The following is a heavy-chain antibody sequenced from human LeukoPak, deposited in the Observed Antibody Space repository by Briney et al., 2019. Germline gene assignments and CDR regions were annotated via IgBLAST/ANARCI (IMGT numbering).Heavy chain of an antibody. CDR1: GGSISSGSYY. CDR3: ARGKWRTHAFDI. Sequence: SQTLSLTCTVSGGSISSGSYYWSWIRQPAGKGLEWIGRIYTSGSTNYNPSLKSRVTIPVDTSKNQFSLKLSSVTAADTAVYYCARGKWRTHAFDIWGQGTMVTVSS. D-gene: IGHD5-12*01. CDR2: IYTSGST. V-gene: IGHV4-61*02. J-gene: IGHJ3*02.